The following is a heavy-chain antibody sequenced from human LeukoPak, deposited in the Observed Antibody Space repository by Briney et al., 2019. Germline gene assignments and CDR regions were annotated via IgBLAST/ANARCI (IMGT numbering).Heavy chain of an antibody. CDR2: MNANSGNT. CDR1: GYTFTSYD. CDR3: ARTDVYCTIPSCYFSYYYYGMDV. D-gene: IGHD2-2*01. Sequence: GSVRVSCKASGYTFTSYDMNWVRQAPGQGLEWMGCMNANSGNTYYAQTVQGRVTMTRNTSISTAYMELSSLRSEDTAVYYCARTDVYCTIPSCYFSYYYYGMDVWSQGTTVTVSS. J-gene: IGHJ6*02. V-gene: IGHV1-8*01.